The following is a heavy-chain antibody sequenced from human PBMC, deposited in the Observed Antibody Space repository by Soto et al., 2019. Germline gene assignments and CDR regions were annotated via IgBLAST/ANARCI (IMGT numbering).Heavy chain of an antibody. Sequence: GGSLRLSCAASEFTFSSYAMSWVRQAPGKGLEWVSGLSGSADRTYYADSVKGRFTISRDNSKNTLYLQMDRLRAEDTAIYYCARAREPEYSSAIFFDNWGQGALVTVSS. CDR2: LSGSADRT. J-gene: IGHJ4*02. CDR3: ARAREPEYSSAIFFDN. V-gene: IGHV3-23*01. D-gene: IGHD5-18*01. CDR1: EFTFSSYA.